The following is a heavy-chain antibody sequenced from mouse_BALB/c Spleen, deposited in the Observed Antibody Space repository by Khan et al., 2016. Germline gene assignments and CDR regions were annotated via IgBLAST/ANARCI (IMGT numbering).Heavy chain of an antibody. CDR1: GYSITSAFY. CDR3: AREEIEGIFAY. V-gene: IGHV3-6*02. CDR2: ISYDGSN. J-gene: IGHJ3*01. Sequence: EVQLQESGPGLVKPSQSLSLTCSVTGYSITSAFYWNWIRQFPGNKLEWMGYISYDGSNNYNPSLKSRISITRDASKNQFFLKLNSVTTEDTATYFCAREEIEGIFAYWGQGTLVTVSA.